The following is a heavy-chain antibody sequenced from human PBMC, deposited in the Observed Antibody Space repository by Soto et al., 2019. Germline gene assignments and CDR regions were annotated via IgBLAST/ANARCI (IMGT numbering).Heavy chain of an antibody. CDR1: GYSVPNND. CDR2: MNPGSGDT. D-gene: IGHD1-26*01. V-gene: IGHV1-8*01. J-gene: IGHJ4*02. Sequence: ASVKVSCKASGYSVPNNDVSWVRQATGQGLEWMGWMNPGSGDTGYAQKFQGRVTMTGDISTATAYMELSSLRSDDTATYYCVRVGVGIGNHFDSWGRGTLVTVSS. CDR3: VRVGVGIGNHFDS.